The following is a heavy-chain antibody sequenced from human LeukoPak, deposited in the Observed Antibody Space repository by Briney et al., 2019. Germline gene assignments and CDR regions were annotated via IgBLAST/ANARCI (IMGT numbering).Heavy chain of an antibody. J-gene: IGHJ6*02. CDR1: GFTFSSYE. D-gene: IGHD3-9*01. Sequence: PGGSLRLSCAASGFTFSSYEMNWVRQAPGKGLEWVSYISSSGSTIYCADSVKGRFTISRDNAKNSLYLQMNSLRAEDTAVYYCARDRKLRYFDWLQASDYYGMDVWGQGTTVTVSS. CDR3: ARDRKLRYFDWLQASDYYGMDV. V-gene: IGHV3-48*03. CDR2: ISSSGSTI.